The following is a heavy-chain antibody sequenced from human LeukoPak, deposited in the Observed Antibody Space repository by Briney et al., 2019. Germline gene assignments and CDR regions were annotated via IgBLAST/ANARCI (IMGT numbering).Heavy chain of an antibody. CDR3: ARDHTGPKDY. V-gene: IGHV3-74*01. CDR2: INRDGSTT. D-gene: IGHD4-17*01. Sequence: PGESLRLSCAASGFTLSSYWLHWVRQAAGKGLVWVARINRDGSTTTHADCVKGRFSISRDNAKNTLYLQMNSLRAEDTAVYYCARDHTGPKDYWGQGTLVTVSS. CDR1: GFTLSSYW. J-gene: IGHJ4*02.